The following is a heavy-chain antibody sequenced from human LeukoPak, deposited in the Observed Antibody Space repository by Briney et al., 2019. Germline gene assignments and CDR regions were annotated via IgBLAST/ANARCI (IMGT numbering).Heavy chain of an antibody. V-gene: IGHV3-23*01. CDR2: ISGSGGST. D-gene: IGHD3-10*01. Sequence: GGSLRLSCAASGFTFSSYAMSPVRQAPGKGLEWVSAISGSGGSTYYADSVKGRFTISRDNSKNTLYLQMNSLRAEDTAVYYCAKDQGSHYYGSGSYPNYWGQGTLVTVSS. J-gene: IGHJ4*02. CDR3: AKDQGSHYYGSGSYPNY. CDR1: GFTFSSYA.